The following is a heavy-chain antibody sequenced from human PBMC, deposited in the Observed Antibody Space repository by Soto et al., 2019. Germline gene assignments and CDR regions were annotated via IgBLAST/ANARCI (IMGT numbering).Heavy chain of an antibody. V-gene: IGHV1-69*05. CDR1: GGSVTTFT. Sequence: VQLVQSGAEVTQPGSSVKVSCKASGGSVTTFTISWLRQAPGQGLEWMGAFIPIFRTPNFAQNFQGRVTITTDESTNTAYMKLSGLTSEDTAVYFCATGAVVPAYQNWLDTWGQGTQVTVSS. CDR2: FIPIFRTP. CDR3: ATGAVVPAYQNWLDT. D-gene: IGHD2-15*01. J-gene: IGHJ5*02.